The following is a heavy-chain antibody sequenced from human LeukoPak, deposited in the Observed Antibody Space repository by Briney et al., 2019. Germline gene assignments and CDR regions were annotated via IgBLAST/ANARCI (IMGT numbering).Heavy chain of an antibody. J-gene: IGHJ4*02. CDR3: AVDVIYESD. CDR1: GFTFSNSA. V-gene: IGHV1-58*01. CDR2: IVVGSGNT. D-gene: IGHD2/OR15-2a*01. Sequence: SVKVSFKASGFTFSNSAVQWVRQARGQRLEWIGWIVVGSGNTNYAQKFQERVTITRDMSTSTAYIELSSLRSEDTAVYYCAVDVIYESDWGQGTLVTVSS.